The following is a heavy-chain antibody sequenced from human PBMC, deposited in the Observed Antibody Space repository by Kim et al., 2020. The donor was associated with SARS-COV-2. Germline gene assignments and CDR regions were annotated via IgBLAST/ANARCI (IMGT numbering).Heavy chain of an antibody. V-gene: IGHV3-21*01. CDR2: ISSSSSYI. CDR1: GFTFSSYS. D-gene: IGHD6-13*01. Sequence: GGSLRLSCAASGFTFSSYSMNWVRQAPGKGLEWVSSISSSSSYIYYADSVKGRFTISRDNAKNSLYLQMNSLRAEDTAVYYCAREVWHSSSWYNHEPPYYFDYWGQGTLVAVSS. CDR3: AREVWHSSSWYNHEPPYYFDY. J-gene: IGHJ4*02.